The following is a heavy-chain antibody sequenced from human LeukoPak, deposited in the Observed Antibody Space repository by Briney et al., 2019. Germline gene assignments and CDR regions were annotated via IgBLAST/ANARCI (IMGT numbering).Heavy chain of an antibody. J-gene: IGHJ4*02. Sequence: SETLSLTCAVYGGSFSGYYWSWIRQPPGKGLEWIGEINHSGRTNYNPSLKSRVTISVDTSKNQFSLKLSSVTAADTAVYYCARGSWQLVFDYWGQGTLVTVSS. CDR2: INHSGRT. CDR1: GGSFSGYY. CDR3: ARGSWQLVFDY. V-gene: IGHV4-34*01. D-gene: IGHD6-13*01.